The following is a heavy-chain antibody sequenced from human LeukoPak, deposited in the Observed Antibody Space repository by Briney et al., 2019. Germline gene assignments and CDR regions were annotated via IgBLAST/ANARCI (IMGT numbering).Heavy chain of an antibody. D-gene: IGHD3-10*01. CDR3: AGDVAYGSGSYYNYYYYMDV. J-gene: IGHJ6*03. Sequence: GGSLRLSCAASGFTFSNYAMNWVRQAPGKGLEWVSAISASGGRTYYADSVKGRFTISRDNSKNTLYLQMNSLRADDTALYYCAGDVAYGSGSYYNYYYYMDVWGKGTTVTVSS. V-gene: IGHV3-23*01. CDR1: GFTFSNYA. CDR2: ISASGGRT.